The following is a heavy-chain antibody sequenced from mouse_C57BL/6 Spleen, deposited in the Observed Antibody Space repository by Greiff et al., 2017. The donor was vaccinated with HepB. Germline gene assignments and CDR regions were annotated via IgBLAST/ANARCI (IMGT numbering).Heavy chain of an antibody. D-gene: IGHD2-3*01. CDR2: INPSSGYT. J-gene: IGHJ2*01. CDR3: ARGDGYYYYFDY. Sequence: VKLMESGAELARPGASVKMSCKASGYTFTSYTMHWVKQRPGQGLEWIGYINPSSGYTKYNQKFKDKATLTADKSSSTAYMQLSSLTSEDSAVYYCARGDGYYYYFDYWGQGTTLTVSS. V-gene: IGHV1-4*01. CDR1: GYTFTSYT.